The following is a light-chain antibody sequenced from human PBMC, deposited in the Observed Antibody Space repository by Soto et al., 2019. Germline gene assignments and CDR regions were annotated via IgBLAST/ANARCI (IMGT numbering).Light chain of an antibody. V-gene: IGLV2-8*01. CDR1: SSDIGSYNF. CDR3: AAWDDNLNGQV. J-gene: IGLJ3*02. Sequence: QSALTQPPSASGSPGQSVTISCTGTSSDIGSYNFVSWYQQHPGKAPKVMLYEVRKRPSGVPDRFSGSKSGTSASLAISGLQSEDEADYYCAAWDDNLNGQVFGGGTKVTVL. CDR2: EVR.